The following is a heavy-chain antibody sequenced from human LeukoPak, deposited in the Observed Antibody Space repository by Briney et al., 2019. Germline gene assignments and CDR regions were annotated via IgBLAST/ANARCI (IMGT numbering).Heavy chain of an antibody. V-gene: IGHV4-39*01. CDR1: GGSISSSSYY. J-gene: IGHJ4*02. CDR2: IYYSGST. D-gene: IGHD4-17*01. Sequence: SETLSLTCTVSGGSISSSSYYWGWIRQPPGKGLEWIGSIYYSGSTYYNPSLKSRVTISVDTSKNQFPLKLSSVTAADTAVYYCARHVGLDYGDYPSYYFDYWGQGTLVTVSS. CDR3: ARHVGLDYGDYPSYYFDY.